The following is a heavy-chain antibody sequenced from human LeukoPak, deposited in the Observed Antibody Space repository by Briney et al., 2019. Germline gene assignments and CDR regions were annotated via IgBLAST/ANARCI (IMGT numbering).Heavy chain of an antibody. CDR1: GFTFSSYA. V-gene: IGHV3-30*04. CDR3: ARAYCTNGVCYRFLGFDY. D-gene: IGHD2-8*01. J-gene: IGHJ4*02. CDR2: ISYDGSIK. Sequence: PGGSLRLSCAASGFTFSSYAMHWVRQTPGKGLEWVAVISYDGSIKYYADSVKGRFTISRDNSKNTLYLQMNSLRAEDTAVYYCARAYCTNGVCYRFLGFDYWGQGTLVTVSS.